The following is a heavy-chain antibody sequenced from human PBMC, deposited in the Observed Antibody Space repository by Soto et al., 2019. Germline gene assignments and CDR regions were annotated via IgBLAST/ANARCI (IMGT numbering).Heavy chain of an antibody. J-gene: IGHJ6*02. D-gene: IGHD3-16*01. Sequence: QVQLVQSGAEVKKPGASVKVSCKASGYTFTSYDINWVRQATGQGLEWMGWMNPNSGNTGYAQKFQGGGGGGGRRGGGGGERGGGGGGGGGTAVYYCAREGVRGMDVWGQGTTVTVSS. CDR3: AREGVRGMDV. CDR2: MNPNSGNT. CDR1: GYTFTSYD. V-gene: IGHV1-8*01.